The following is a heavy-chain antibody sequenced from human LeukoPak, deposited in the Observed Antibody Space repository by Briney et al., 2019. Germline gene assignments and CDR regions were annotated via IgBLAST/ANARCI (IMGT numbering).Heavy chain of an antibody. V-gene: IGHV3-21*01. Sequence: PGGSLRLSCAASGFTFDDYAMHWVRQAPGKGLEWVSSISSSSSYIYYADSVKGRFTISRDNAKNSLYLQMNSLRAEDTAVYYCARGGPAYCGGDCARSEVVIDYYDLPFDIWGQGTMVTVSS. CDR1: GFTFDDYA. J-gene: IGHJ3*02. CDR3: ARGGPAYCGGDCARSEVVIDYYDLPFDI. D-gene: IGHD2-21*02. CDR2: ISSSSSYI.